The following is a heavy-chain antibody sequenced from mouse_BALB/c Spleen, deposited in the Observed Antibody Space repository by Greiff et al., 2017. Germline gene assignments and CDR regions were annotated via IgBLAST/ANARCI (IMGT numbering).Heavy chain of an antibody. D-gene: IGHD2-4*01. Sequence: EVKLVESGGGLVQPGESLKLSCESNEYEFPSHDMSWVRKTPEKRLELVAAISSGGSYTYYPDSVKGRFTISRDNAKNTLYLQMSSLKSEDTAMYYCARHDYDYWGQGTTLTVSS. CDR1: EYEFPSHD. V-gene: IGHV5-2*03. J-gene: IGHJ2*01. CDR3: ARHDYDY. CDR2: ISSGGSYT.